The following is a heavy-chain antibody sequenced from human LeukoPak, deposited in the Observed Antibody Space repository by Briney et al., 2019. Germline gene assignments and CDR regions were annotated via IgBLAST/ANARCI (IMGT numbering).Heavy chain of an antibody. J-gene: IGHJ5*02. D-gene: IGHD6-13*01. CDR3: ASEPDSSWFDP. CDR1: GFTFSNYW. Sequence: GGPQRLSCAASGFTFSNYWMHWVRQAPGKGLVWVSRINSDGSRTNYADSVKGRFTISRDNTKNTLYLQMNSLRAEDTAVYYCASEPDSSWFDPWGQGTLVTVSS. V-gene: IGHV3-74*01. CDR2: INSDGSRT.